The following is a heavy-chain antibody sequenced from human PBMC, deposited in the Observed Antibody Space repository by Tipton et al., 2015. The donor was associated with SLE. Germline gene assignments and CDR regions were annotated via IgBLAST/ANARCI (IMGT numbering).Heavy chain of an antibody. J-gene: IGHJ2*01. V-gene: IGHV3-7*01. CDR2: INHDGSEI. CDR1: GFTFSNYW. CDR3: ARDPENGAVDL. Sequence: SLRLSCEASGFTFSNYWMNWVRQAPGKGLEWVANINHDGSEIFYVDSVKGRFTIFRDNAKNSLHLQMNSLRVEDTAVYYCARDPENGAVDLWGRGTLVTVSS. D-gene: IGHD3-10*01.